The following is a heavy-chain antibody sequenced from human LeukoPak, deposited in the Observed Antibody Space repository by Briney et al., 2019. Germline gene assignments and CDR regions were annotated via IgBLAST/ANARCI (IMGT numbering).Heavy chain of an antibody. CDR2: IYHSGST. Sequence: SQTLSLTCAVSGGSIGSGGYSWSWIRQPPGKGLEWIGYIYHSGSTYYNPSLKSRVTISVDKSKNQFSLKLSSVTAADTAVYYCARDMGYYDSSGYGLNAFDIWGQGTMVTVSS. J-gene: IGHJ3*02. V-gene: IGHV4-30-2*01. CDR1: GGSIGSGGYS. CDR3: ARDMGYYDSSGYGLNAFDI. D-gene: IGHD3-22*01.